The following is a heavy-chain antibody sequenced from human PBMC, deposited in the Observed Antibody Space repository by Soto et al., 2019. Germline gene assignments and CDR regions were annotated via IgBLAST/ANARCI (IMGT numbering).Heavy chain of an antibody. J-gene: IGHJ4*02. CDR3: AREGSYSAYNFAHGIQLWSFDF. CDR2: IFSSGST. V-gene: IGHV4-4*07. Sequence: PETLSLTCTVSGGSINTFYWSWVRQPAGKGLEWIGRIFSSGSTSFNPSLESRVAMSVDTSKNHFSLNLTSVTAADMAVYYCAREGSYSAYNFAHGIQLWSFDFWGQGALVTVSS. CDR1: GGSINTFY. D-gene: IGHD5-12*01.